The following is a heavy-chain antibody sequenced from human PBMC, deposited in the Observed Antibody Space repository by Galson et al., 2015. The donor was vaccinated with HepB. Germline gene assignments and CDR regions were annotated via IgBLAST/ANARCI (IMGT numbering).Heavy chain of an antibody. J-gene: IGHJ3*02. CDR2: IIPILGIA. Sequence: SVKVSCKASGGTFSSYTISWVRQAPGQGLEWMGRIIPILGIANYAQKFQGRVTITADKSTSTAYMELSSLRSEDTAVYYCARARYYYDSSLESAFDIWGQGTMVTVSS. CDR1: GGTFSSYT. D-gene: IGHD3-22*01. CDR3: ARARYYYDSSLESAFDI. V-gene: IGHV1-69*02.